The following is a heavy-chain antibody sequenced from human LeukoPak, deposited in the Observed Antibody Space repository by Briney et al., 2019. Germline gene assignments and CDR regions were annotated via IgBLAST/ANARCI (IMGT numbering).Heavy chain of an antibody. CDR3: LYGGNSGDWLY. D-gene: IGHD4-23*01. V-gene: IGHV4-4*02. Sequence: SETLSLTCTVSGASISNSNWWSWVRQPPGKGLEWIGEISHGGSANYNPSLKSRVTISVDKSKNQFSLNLISVTAADTAVYYCLYGGNSGDWLYWGQGTLVTVSS. CDR1: GASISNSNW. J-gene: IGHJ4*02. CDR2: ISHGGSA.